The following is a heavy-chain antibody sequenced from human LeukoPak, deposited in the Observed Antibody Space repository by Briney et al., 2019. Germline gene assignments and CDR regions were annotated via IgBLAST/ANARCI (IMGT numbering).Heavy chain of an antibody. V-gene: IGHV4-59*08. CDR1: GGSISSYY. CDR2: IYYSGST. J-gene: IGHJ4*02. Sequence: SETLSLTCTVSGGSISSYYWSWIRQPPGKGLEWIGYIYYSGSTNYNPSLKSRVTISVDTSKNQFSLKLSSVTAADTAVYYCARHIGGRAFDYWGQGTLVTVSS. CDR3: ARHIGGRAFDY. D-gene: IGHD1-26*01.